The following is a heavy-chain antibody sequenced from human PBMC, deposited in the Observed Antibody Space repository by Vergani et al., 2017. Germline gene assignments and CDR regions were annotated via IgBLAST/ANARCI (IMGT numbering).Heavy chain of an antibody. CDR1: ADSISSGSYY. D-gene: IGHD3-10*01. J-gene: IGHJ5*02. CDR2: MYHSGST. CDR3: GRVADFYGLGSRLLDL. V-gene: IGHV4-61*01. Sequence: QVQLQESGPGLVKPSETLFLTCTVSADSISSGSYYWGWIRQPPGKGLEWIGYMYHSGSTNYNPSLETRVTISGDTSKNQFSLKLNSVTAADTAVYYCGRVADFYGLGSRLLDLWGQGILVTVSS.